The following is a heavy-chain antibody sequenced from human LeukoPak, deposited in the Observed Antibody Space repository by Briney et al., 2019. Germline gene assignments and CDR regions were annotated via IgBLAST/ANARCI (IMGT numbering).Heavy chain of an antibody. V-gene: IGHV3-21*01. J-gene: IGHJ4*02. CDR1: GFTVSSNY. CDR3: ARDGGIVGAQGDY. D-gene: IGHD1-26*01. CDR2: ISSSSSYI. Sequence: GGSLRLSCAASGFTVSSNYMSWVRQAPGKGLEWVSSISSSSSYIYYADSVKGRFTISRDNAKNSLYLQMNSLRAEDTAVYYCARDGGIVGAQGDYWGQGTLVTVSS.